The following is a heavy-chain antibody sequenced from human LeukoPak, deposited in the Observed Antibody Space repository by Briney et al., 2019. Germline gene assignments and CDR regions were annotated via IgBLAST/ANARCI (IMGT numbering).Heavy chain of an antibody. CDR2: ISAYNGNT. Sequence: GASVKVSCKASGYTFTSYGISWVRQAPGQGLEWMGWISAYNGNTNYAQKLQGRVTMTTDTSTSTAYMELRSLRSDDTAVYYCARDSGSGSYLLLDAFDIWGQGTTVTVSS. CDR1: GYTFTSYG. D-gene: IGHD1-26*01. V-gene: IGHV1-18*01. J-gene: IGHJ3*02. CDR3: ARDSGSGSYLLLDAFDI.